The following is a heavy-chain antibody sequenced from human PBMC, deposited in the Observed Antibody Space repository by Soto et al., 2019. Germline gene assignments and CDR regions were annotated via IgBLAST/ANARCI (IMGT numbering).Heavy chain of an antibody. CDR2: ISSNGGST. Sequence: GGSLRLTCSASGFTFSSYAMHWVRQAPGKGLEYVSAISSNGGSTYYADSVKGRFTISRDNSKNTLYLQMSSLRAEDTAVYYCTRDNPMGDSRRSPLAEGHYWGQGTLVTVSS. CDR1: GFTFSSYA. J-gene: IGHJ4*01. D-gene: IGHD3-22*01. CDR3: TRDNPMGDSRRSPLAEGHY. V-gene: IGHV3-64D*06.